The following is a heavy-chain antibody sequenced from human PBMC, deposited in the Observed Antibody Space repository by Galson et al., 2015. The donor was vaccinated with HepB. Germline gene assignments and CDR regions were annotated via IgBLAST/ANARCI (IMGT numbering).Heavy chain of an antibody. D-gene: IGHD3-10*01. CDR3: TTGRGPHRHYYYYGMDV. CDR1: GLTFSNAW. V-gene: IGHV3-15*01. J-gene: IGHJ6*02. Sequence: SLRLSCAASGLTFSNAWMSWVRQAPGKGLEWVGRIKSKTDGGTTDYAAPVKGRFTISRDDSKNTLYLQMNSLKTEDTAVYYCTTGRGPHRHYYYYGMDVWGQGTTVTVSS. CDR2: IKSKTDGGTT.